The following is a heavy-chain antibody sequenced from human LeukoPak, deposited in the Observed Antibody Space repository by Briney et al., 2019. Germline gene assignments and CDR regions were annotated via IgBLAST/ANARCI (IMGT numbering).Heavy chain of an antibody. D-gene: IGHD5-18*01. CDR1: GFTFSTYA. CDR2: IWYDGSNK. CDR3: ARDGDTAMALYYFDY. V-gene: IGHV3-33*08. Sequence: GGSLRLSCAASGFTFSTYAMSWVRQAPGKGLEWVAVIWYDGSNKYYADSVKGRFTISRDNSKNTLYLQMNSLRAEDTAVYYCARDGDTAMALYYFDYWGQGTLVTVSS. J-gene: IGHJ4*02.